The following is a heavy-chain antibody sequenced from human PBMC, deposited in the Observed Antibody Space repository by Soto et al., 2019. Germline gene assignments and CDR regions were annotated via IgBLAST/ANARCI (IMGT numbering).Heavy chain of an antibody. D-gene: IGHD2-21*02. CDR3: ARTYYGGDCYSYNWFDP. CDR1: GYNFTSYW. CDR2: IDPSDSYT. V-gene: IGHV5-10-1*01. J-gene: IGHJ5*02. Sequence: PGESLKISCKGSGYNFTSYWISWVRQMPGKGLEWLGRIDPSDSYTKYSPSFQGHVTISVDKAISTAYLQWSSLKASDTAMYYCARTYYGGDCYSYNWFDPWGQRTLVTFSS.